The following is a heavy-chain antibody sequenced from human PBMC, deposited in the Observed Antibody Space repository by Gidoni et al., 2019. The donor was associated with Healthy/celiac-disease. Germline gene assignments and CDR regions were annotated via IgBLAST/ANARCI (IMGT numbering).Heavy chain of an antibody. CDR1: RSPVSSNY. Sequence: EVHLVESGGGLVQPGGSLRLSCAASRSPVSSNYMSWVRQAPGKGLEWVSVIYSGGSTYYADSVKGRFTISRHNSKNTLYLQMNSLRAEDTAVYYCARDIDGSGSCLLYWGQGTLVTVSS. J-gene: IGHJ4*02. V-gene: IGHV3-53*04. CDR2: IYSGGST. D-gene: IGHD3-10*01. CDR3: ARDIDGSGSCLLY.